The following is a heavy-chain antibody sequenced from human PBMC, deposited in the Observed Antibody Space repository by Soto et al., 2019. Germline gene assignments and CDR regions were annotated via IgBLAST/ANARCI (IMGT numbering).Heavy chain of an antibody. CDR1: GYTFTGHY. D-gene: IGHD6-13*01. Sequence: AASVQVSCKASGYTFTGHYMHWLRQAPGQGLEWMGWINPNSGGTNYAQKFQGWVTMTRDTSISTAYMELSRLSSDDTAVYSCARVAPGAAAGGASPYNNDGMDVWGQGTTVTVSS. J-gene: IGHJ6*02. CDR3: ARVAPGAAAGGASPYNNDGMDV. CDR2: INPNSGGT. V-gene: IGHV1-2*04.